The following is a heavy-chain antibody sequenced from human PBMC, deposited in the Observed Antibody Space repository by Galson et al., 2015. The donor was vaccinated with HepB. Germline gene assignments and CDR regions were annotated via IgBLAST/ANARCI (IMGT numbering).Heavy chain of an antibody. J-gene: IGHJ2*01. Sequence: VKVSCKASGGTFSSYAISWVRQAPGQGLEWMGRIIPILGIANYAQKFQGRVTITADKSTSTAYMELSSLRSEDTAVYYCARGGVVISNWYFDLWGRGTLVTVSS. D-gene: IGHD3-3*01. V-gene: IGHV1-69*10. CDR3: ARGGVVISNWYFDL. CDR1: GGTFSSYA. CDR2: IIPILGIA.